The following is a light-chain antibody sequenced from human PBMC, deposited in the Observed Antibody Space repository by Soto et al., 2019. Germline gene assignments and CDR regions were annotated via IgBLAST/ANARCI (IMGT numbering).Light chain of an antibody. Sequence: EIVLTQSPGTLSLSPGERATLSCRASQSVSSSYLAWYQQKPGQAPRLLIYGPSTRATGIPARFSGSGSGTEFTLTISSLQSEDFAVYYCQQYNNWPLTFGGGTKVDI. V-gene: IGKV3-15*01. CDR3: QQYNNWPLT. CDR2: GPS. J-gene: IGKJ4*01. CDR1: QSVSSSY.